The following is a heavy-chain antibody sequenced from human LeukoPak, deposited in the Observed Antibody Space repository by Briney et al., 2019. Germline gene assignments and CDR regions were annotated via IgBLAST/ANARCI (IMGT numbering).Heavy chain of an antibody. CDR2: IKPDGSEK. Sequence: GGSLRLSCAASGFTFSSYWMSWVRQAPGKGLEWVANIKPDGSEKYYVDSVKGRFTISRDNSKNTLYLQMNSLRAEDTAVYYCARGTMTHDAFDIWGQGTMVTVSS. J-gene: IGHJ3*02. D-gene: IGHD1/OR15-1a*01. V-gene: IGHV3-7*03. CDR3: ARGTMTHDAFDI. CDR1: GFTFSSYW.